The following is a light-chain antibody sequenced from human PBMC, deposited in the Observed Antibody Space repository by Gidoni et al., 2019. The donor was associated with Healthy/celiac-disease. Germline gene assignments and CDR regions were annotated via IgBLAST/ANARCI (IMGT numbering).Light chain of an antibody. V-gene: IGKV3-15*01. CDR2: GAS. CDR1: QSVSSN. J-gene: IGKJ1*01. CDR3: QQYNNWWT. Sequence: EIVMTQSPATLSVSPGERATLACRASQSVSSNLAWYQQKPGKAPRLLIYGASTRATGIPARFSGSGSGTEFTLTISSLQSEDFAVYYCQQYNNWWTFGQXTKVEIK.